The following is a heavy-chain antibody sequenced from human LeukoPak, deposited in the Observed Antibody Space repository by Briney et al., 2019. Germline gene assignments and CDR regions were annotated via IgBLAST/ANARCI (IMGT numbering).Heavy chain of an antibody. V-gene: IGHV3-23*01. CDR3: AKEKSNTWPDSFDM. CDR1: GFTFNTYA. Sequence: GGSLRLSCAPSGFTFNTYAMSWVRQAPGKGLEWVSAIGGGGSIFYADSVKGRFTISRDNSKSTLYLQMNSLRAEDTAVYYCAKEKSNTWPDSFDMWGQGRMVAVSS. J-gene: IGHJ3*02. CDR2: IGGGGSI. D-gene: IGHD4-11*01.